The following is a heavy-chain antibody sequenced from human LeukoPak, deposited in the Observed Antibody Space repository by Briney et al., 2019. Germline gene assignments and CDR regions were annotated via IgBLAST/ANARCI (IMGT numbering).Heavy chain of an antibody. D-gene: IGHD6-13*01. V-gene: IGHV4-59*01. Sequence: SETLSLTSTGSGFTISGYNWSWMGQPPGQGLEWMGYIYYSGSTNYNPSLKSRVTISVDTSKNQFSLKLSSVTAADTAVYYCATSTAEYSSSFAGFDYWGQGTLVTVSS. CDR1: GFTISGYN. CDR3: ATSTAEYSSSFAGFDY. CDR2: IYYSGST. J-gene: IGHJ4*02.